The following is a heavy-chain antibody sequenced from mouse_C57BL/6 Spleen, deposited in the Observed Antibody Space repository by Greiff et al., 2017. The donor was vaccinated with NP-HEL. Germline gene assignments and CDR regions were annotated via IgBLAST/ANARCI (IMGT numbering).Heavy chain of an antibody. V-gene: IGHV1-76*01. CDR2: IYPGSGNT. CDR1: GYTFTDYY. D-gene: IGHD2-5*01. J-gene: IGHJ3*01. Sequence: VQLQQSGAELVRPGASVKLSCKASGYTFTDYYINWVKQRPGQGLEWIARIYPGSGNTYYNEKFKGKATLTAEKSSSTAYMQLSSLTSEDSAVYFCARNAYYSNYVGAYWGQGTLVTVSA. CDR3: ARNAYYSNYVGAY.